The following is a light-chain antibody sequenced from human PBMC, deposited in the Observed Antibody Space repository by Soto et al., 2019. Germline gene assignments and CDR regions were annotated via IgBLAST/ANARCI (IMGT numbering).Light chain of an antibody. J-gene: IGLJ1*01. CDR1: SSNIGAGSD. CDR2: ANN. CDR3: QSYDNSLSAYV. V-gene: IGLV1-40*01. Sequence: VLTQPPSVSGAPGQRVTVSCTGSSSNIGAGSDVHWYQQLPGTAPKLLIFANNNRPSGVPDRFSGSKSGTSASLAITGLQADDEADYYCQSYDNSLSAYVFGTGTKVTVL.